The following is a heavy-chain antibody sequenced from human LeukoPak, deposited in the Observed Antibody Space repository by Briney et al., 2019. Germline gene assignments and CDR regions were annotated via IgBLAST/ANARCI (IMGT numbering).Heavy chain of an antibody. CDR2: INNDGSRT. V-gene: IGHV3-74*01. J-gene: IGHJ4*02. Sequence: PGGSLRLSCAASGFTFSSYWMHWVRQAPGKGLVWVSDINNDGSRTSYADSVKGRFTISRDNAKNSLYLQMNSLRAEDTAVYYCARDLAYDSSGYYYGDEDYWGQGTLVTVSS. D-gene: IGHD3-22*01. CDR3: ARDLAYDSSGYYYGDEDY. CDR1: GFTFSSYW.